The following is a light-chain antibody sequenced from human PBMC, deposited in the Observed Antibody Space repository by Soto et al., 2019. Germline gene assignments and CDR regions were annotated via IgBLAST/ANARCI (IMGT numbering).Light chain of an antibody. Sequence: QSALTQPASVSGSPGQSITISCTGTSSDVGGYNYVSWYQQHPGKAPKLMIYDVSNRPSGVSNRFSCSKSGNTASLTISGLQAEDEAYYYGSSYTSSSTYVFGTGTKVTVL. CDR2: DVS. CDR3: SSYTSSSTYV. V-gene: IGLV2-14*01. CDR1: SSDVGGYNY. J-gene: IGLJ1*01.